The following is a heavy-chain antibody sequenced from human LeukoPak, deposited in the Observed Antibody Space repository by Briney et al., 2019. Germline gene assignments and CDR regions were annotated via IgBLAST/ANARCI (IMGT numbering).Heavy chain of an antibody. CDR1: GFTFTDY. V-gene: IGHV1-2*04. CDR2: INPNSGGT. J-gene: IGHJ4*02. Sequence: ASVKVSCKASGFTFTDYMHLVRLDPGHGLVWMGWINPNSGGTNYVQKFQGWVTMTRDTSINTAYMELSRLTSDDTAVYYCARANFLYCSSTSCLFDYWGQGSLVTVSS. CDR3: ARANFLYCSSTSCLFDY. D-gene: IGHD2-2*01.